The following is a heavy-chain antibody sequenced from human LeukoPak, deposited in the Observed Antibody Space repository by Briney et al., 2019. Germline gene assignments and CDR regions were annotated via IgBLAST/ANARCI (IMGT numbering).Heavy chain of an antibody. CDR3: AKGDDYVWGCYRYLDY. J-gene: IGHJ4*02. CDR2: IWYDGSNK. Sequence: PGGSLRLSCVASRFTFSSYGMHWVRQAPGKGLEWVAVIWYDGSNKYYADSVKGRFTISRDNSKNTQYLQMNSLRDEDRAVYYCAKGDDYVWGCYRYLDYWGQGTLLTVSS. CDR1: RFTFSSYG. V-gene: IGHV3-33*06. D-gene: IGHD3-16*02.